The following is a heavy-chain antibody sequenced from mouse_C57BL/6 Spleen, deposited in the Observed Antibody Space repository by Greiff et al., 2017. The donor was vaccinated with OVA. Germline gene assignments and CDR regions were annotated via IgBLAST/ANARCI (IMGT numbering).Heavy chain of an antibody. V-gene: IGHV1-15*01. CDR2: IDPETGGT. CDR1: GYTFTDYE. D-gene: IGHD4-1*02. J-gene: IGHJ3*01. CDR3: TRPQLGRSWFAY. Sequence: QVQLKQSGAELVRPGASVTLSCKASGYTFTDYEMHWVKQTPVHGLEWIGAIDPETGGTAYNQKFKGKAILTADKSSSTAYMELRSLTSEDSAVYYCTRPQLGRSWFAYWGQGTLVTVSA.